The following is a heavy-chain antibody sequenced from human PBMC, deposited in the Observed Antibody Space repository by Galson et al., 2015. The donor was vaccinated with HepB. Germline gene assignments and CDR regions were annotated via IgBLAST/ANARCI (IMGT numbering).Heavy chain of an antibody. Sequence: SLRLSCAASGITLTSYWMHWVRQPPGKGLVWVSRISGDGTSTSYADSVKGRFTISRDNAKNTGYLQMNNVRGEDTAVYYCARLSVKNSGWPAVDYWGQGTLVTVSS. CDR3: ARLSVKNSGWPAVDY. CDR1: GITLTSYW. CDR2: ISGDGTST. D-gene: IGHD6-19*01. V-gene: IGHV3-74*03. J-gene: IGHJ4*02.